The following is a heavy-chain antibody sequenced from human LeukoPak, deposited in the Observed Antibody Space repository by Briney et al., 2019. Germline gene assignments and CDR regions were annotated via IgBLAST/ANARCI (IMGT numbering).Heavy chain of an antibody. J-gene: IGHJ5*02. CDR3: ARVFPSLGSRIVVVPAATHGVNWFGP. Sequence: GASVKVSCKASGYTFTGYYMHWVRQAPGQGLEWMGWINPNSGGTNYAQKFQGRVTMTRDTSISTAYMELSRLRSDDTAVYYGARVFPSLGSRIVVVPAATHGVNWFGPWGQGTLVTVSS. CDR1: GYTFTGYY. V-gene: IGHV1-2*02. D-gene: IGHD2-2*01. CDR2: INPNSGGT.